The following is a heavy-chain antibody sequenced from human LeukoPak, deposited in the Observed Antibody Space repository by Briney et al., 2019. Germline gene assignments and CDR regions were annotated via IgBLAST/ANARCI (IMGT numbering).Heavy chain of an antibody. V-gene: IGHV3-48*01. CDR2: ISSSSSTI. D-gene: IGHD1-26*01. J-gene: IGHJ5*02. CDR3: ARDSGSYLRWFDP. Sequence: GGSLRLSCAASGVTFSSYSMNWVRQAPGKGLEWVSYISSSSSTIYYADSVKGRFTISRDNAKNSLYLQMNSLRAEDTAVYYCARDSGSYLRWFDPWGQGTLVTVSS. CDR1: GVTFSSYS.